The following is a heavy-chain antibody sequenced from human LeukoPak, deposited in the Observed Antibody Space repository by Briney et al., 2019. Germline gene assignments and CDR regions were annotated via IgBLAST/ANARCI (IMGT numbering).Heavy chain of an antibody. CDR1: GFTFSSYA. J-gene: IGHJ4*02. D-gene: IGHD6-19*01. Sequence: GGSLRLSCSASGFTFSSYAMSWVRQAPGKGLEWVSAISGSGGSTYYADSVKGRFTISRDNSKNTLYLQMNSLRAEDTAVYYCAKVWGRAVAGTNYFDYWGQGTLVTVSS. CDR3: AKVWGRAVAGTNYFDY. V-gene: IGHV3-23*01. CDR2: ISGSGGST.